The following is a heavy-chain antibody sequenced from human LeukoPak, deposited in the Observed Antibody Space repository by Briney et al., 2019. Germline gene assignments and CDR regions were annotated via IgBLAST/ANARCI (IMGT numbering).Heavy chain of an antibody. Sequence: PGGSLRLSCKASGFTFSSHWMHWVRQVPGKGLVWVSNINGDGSSVGYADSVKGRFAVSRDNAKNTLYLHMSSLRAEDTAVYYCARDEVGATPIDYWGQGTLVTVSS. J-gene: IGHJ4*02. CDR2: INGDGSSV. V-gene: IGHV3-74*01. CDR3: ARDEVGATPIDY. D-gene: IGHD1-26*01. CDR1: GFTFSSHW.